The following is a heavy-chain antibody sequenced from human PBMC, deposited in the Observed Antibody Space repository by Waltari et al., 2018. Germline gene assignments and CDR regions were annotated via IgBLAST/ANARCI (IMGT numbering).Heavy chain of an antibody. D-gene: IGHD2-15*01. J-gene: IGHJ4*02. Sequence: QLQLQQSGPGLVKPSESLSLTCAVSGDSMNRNYWWNWVRQPPGKGLEWIGQIHGSGRTNYNPSLESRVTVSIDTSTTQFSLKVSYATAADTAVYYWPRDRGRGLYLDSWGQGTLVTVSP. CDR3: PRDRGRGLYLDS. CDR2: IHGSGRT. V-gene: IGHV4-4*02. CDR1: GDSMNRNYW.